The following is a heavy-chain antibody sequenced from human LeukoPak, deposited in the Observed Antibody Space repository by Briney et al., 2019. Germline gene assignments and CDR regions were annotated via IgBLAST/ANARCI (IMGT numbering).Heavy chain of an antibody. CDR3: ARGPVYYFDY. Sequence: GGSLRLSCAASGFTFSSYGMHWARQAPGKGLEWVAVISYDGSNKYYADSVKGRFTISRDNSKNTLYLQMNSLRAEDTAVYYCARGPVYYFDYWGQGTLVTVSS. J-gene: IGHJ4*02. CDR2: ISYDGSNK. CDR1: GFTFSSYG. V-gene: IGHV3-30*03. D-gene: IGHD1-14*01.